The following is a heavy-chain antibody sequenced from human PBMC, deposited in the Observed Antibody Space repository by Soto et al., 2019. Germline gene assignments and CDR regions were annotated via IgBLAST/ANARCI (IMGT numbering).Heavy chain of an antibody. CDR2: IIPILGIA. CDR1: GGTFSSYT. D-gene: IGHD2-2*01. V-gene: IGHV1-69*02. CDR3: ARGLGYCSGTSCYAMQFDY. J-gene: IGHJ4*02. Sequence: SVKVSCKASGGTFSSYTISWVRQAPGQGLEWMGRIIPILGIANYAQKFQGRVTITADKSTSTAYMELSSLRSEDTAVYYCARGLGYCSGTSCYAMQFDYWGQGTLVTVSS.